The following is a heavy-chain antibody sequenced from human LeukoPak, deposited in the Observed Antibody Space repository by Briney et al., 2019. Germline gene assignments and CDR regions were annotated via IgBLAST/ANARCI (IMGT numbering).Heavy chain of an antibody. J-gene: IGHJ4*02. CDR3: ARFMATGVKGYFDY. Sequence: SETLSLTCTVSGGSISSYYWSWIRQPPGKGLEWIGYIYYSGSTNYNPSLKSRVTISVDTSKNQFSLKLSSVTAADTAVYYCARFMATGVKGYFDYWGQGTLVTVSS. D-gene: IGHD5-12*01. CDR2: IYYSGST. V-gene: IGHV4-59*01. CDR1: GGSISSYY.